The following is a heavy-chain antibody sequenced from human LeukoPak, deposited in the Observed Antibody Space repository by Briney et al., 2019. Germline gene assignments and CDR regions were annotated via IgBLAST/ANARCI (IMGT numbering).Heavy chain of an antibody. J-gene: IGHJ3*02. CDR2: IYHSGRT. Sequence: SETLSLTCAVSGYSISSGYYWGWIRQPPGKGLEWIGNIYHSGRTYYNPSLKSRVTISVDTSKNQFSLKLSSVTAADTAVYYCARILGAYCSGGSCPDAFDIWGQGTMVTVSS. V-gene: IGHV4-38-2*01. CDR1: GYSISSGYY. D-gene: IGHD2-15*01. CDR3: ARILGAYCSGGSCPDAFDI.